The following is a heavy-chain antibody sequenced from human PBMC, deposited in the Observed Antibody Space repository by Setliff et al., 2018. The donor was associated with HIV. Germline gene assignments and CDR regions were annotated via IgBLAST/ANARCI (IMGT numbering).Heavy chain of an antibody. CDR1: AYSFTAHY. V-gene: IGHV1-2*02. CDR2: INPNSGGT. J-gene: IGHJ4*02. Sequence: ASVKVSCKASAYSFTAHYIHWVRQAPGQGLEWMGWINPNSGGTNYAQKFQGSVTMTRDTSISTAYMELTTLSSGDTAVYYCAVMGFCSGNSCYRTEGFDYWGQGTLGTVS. D-gene: IGHD2-15*01. CDR3: AVMGFCSGNSCYRTEGFDY.